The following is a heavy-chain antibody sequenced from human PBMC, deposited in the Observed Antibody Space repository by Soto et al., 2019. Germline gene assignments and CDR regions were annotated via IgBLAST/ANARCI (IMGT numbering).Heavy chain of an antibody. CDR2: ISTYSGDT. D-gene: IGHD5-12*01. CDR1: GYTFFTYD. CDR3: ARHHGPTTSEKWFDP. V-gene: IGHV1-18*01. J-gene: IGHJ5*02. Sequence: QVHLVQSGVEVKTPGASVKVSCQASGYTFFTYDISWVRQAPGQGLEWMGWISTYSGDTKYAPKFQGRVTMTTDTSTTTAYLELRSLRSDDTAVYYCARHHGPTTSEKWFDPWGQGTLVTVSS.